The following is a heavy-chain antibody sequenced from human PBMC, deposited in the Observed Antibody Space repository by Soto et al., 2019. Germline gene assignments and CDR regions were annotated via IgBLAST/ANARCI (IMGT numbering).Heavy chain of an antibody. J-gene: IGHJ4*02. Sequence: PGGSLRLSCSASGFSFNSYAMMWVRQAPGKGLEWVSVISGSGGSSYFADSAKGRFTISRDNSKNMLYLEMNSLRAEDTARYFCAKGSIEYSASVDYWGRGTLVTVYS. CDR3: AKGSIEYSASVDY. D-gene: IGHD5-12*01. V-gene: IGHV3-23*01. CDR1: GFSFNSYA. CDR2: ISGSGGSS.